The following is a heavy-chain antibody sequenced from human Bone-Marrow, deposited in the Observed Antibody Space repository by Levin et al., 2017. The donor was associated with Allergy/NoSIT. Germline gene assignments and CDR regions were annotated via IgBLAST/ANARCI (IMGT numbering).Heavy chain of an antibody. V-gene: IGHV1-69*06. J-gene: IGHJ6*03. CDR3: ARDWVCSGGACFGPGANSANSDYHYYHYMDV. CDR2: IVVFSGTV. D-gene: IGHD2-15*01. CDR1: GGTFTSYG. Sequence: GASVKVSCKVPGGTFTSYGINWVRQAPGLGLEWLGGIVVFSGTVFYSPRFQGRVTITADTSTNTAYMQLSSLRSEDTAIYYCARDWVCSGGACFGPGANSANSDYHYYHYMDVWGKGTAVSVSS.